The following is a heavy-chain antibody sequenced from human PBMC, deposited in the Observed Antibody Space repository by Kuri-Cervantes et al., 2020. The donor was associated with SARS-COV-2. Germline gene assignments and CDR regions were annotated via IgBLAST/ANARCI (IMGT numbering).Heavy chain of an antibody. J-gene: IGHJ5*02. Sequence: GESLKISCAASGFTFSSYAMSWVRQAPGKGLEWVSAISGSGGSTYYADSVKGRFTISRDNSKNTLYLQMNSLRAEDTAVYYCARDPGIAGVAARPRGNYAWGQGTLVTVS. CDR3: ARDPGIAGVAARPRGNYA. CDR1: GFTFSSYA. D-gene: IGHD6-6*01. CDR2: ISGSGGST. V-gene: IGHV3-23*01.